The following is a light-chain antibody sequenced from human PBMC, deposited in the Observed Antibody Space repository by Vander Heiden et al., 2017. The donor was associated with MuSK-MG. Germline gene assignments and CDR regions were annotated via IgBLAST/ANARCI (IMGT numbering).Light chain of an antibody. CDR1: QDIRNW. Sequence: DIQMTQSPSSVSASVGDRVTITCRASQDIRNWLAWYQQKPGEAPKLLIYAASSLQSGVPSRFSGSGSGTDFTLTISSLQPEDFATYYCQQANSFPPYTFGQGTKLXIK. CDR2: AAS. V-gene: IGKV1-12*01. J-gene: IGKJ2*01. CDR3: QQANSFPPYT.